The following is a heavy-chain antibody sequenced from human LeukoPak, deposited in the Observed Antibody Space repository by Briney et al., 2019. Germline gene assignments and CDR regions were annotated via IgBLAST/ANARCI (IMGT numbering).Heavy chain of an antibody. CDR2: ITPSGYT. D-gene: IGHD6-19*01. Sequence: GGSLRLSCAVSPFIFSRYSINWVRQAPGKGLEWVSSITPSGYTFYADSVKGRFTISRDNAKNSLYLQMNSLRAEDTAVYYCARDRSGWYYFDYWGQGTLVTVSS. J-gene: IGHJ4*02. CDR1: PFIFSRYS. CDR3: ARDRSGWYYFDY. V-gene: IGHV3-21*01.